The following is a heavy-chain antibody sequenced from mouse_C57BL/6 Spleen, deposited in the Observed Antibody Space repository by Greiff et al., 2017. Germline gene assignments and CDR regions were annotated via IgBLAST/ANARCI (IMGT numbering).Heavy chain of an antibody. CDR2: IYPGDGDT. V-gene: IGHV1-82*01. CDR3: ARDYYYGSSYYFDY. D-gene: IGHD1-1*01. CDR1: GYAFSSSW. Sequence: QVQLQQSGPELVKPGASVKISCKASGYAFSSSWMNWVKQRPGKGLEWIGRIYPGDGDTNYNGKFKGKATLTADKSSSTAYMQLSSLTSEDSAVYFCARDYYYGSSYYFDYGGQGTTLTVSS. J-gene: IGHJ2*01.